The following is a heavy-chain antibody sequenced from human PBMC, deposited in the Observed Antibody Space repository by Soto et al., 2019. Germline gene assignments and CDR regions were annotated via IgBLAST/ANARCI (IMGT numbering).Heavy chain of an antibody. CDR1: GYTFTGYY. CDR2: INPNSGGT. D-gene: IGHD3-10*01. J-gene: IGHJ4*02. Sequence: QVQLVQSGAEVKKPGASVKVSCKASGYTFTGYYMHWVRQAPGQGLERMGWINPNSGGTNYAQKFQGWVTMTRDTSISTAYMELSRLRSDDTAVYYCARGRYYGSGSYYGNDYWGQGTLVTVSS. CDR3: ARGRYYGSGSYYGNDY. V-gene: IGHV1-2*04.